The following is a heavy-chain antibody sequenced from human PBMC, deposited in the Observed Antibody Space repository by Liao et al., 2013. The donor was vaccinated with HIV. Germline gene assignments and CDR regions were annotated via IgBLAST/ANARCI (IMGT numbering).Heavy chain of an antibody. Sequence: QVQLQESGPGLVKPSETLSLTCSVSGGSIRSYYWSWIRQPPGKGLEWIGYISNNGNTNYNPSLRSRGSISIDTSKKQFSLDLTSMTAADAAIYYCARHGFNSAFAFDLWGQGTRVSVSS. CDR3: ARHGFNSAFAFDL. J-gene: IGHJ3*01. D-gene: IGHD1-1*01. V-gene: IGHV4-59*08. CDR1: GGSIRSYY. CDR2: ISNNGNT.